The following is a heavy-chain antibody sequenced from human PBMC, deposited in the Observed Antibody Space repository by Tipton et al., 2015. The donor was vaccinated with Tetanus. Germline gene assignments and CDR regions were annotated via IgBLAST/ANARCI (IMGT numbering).Heavy chain of an antibody. D-gene: IGHD2-2*01. J-gene: IGHJ6*02. V-gene: IGHV1-18*04. CDR1: GYTFTSYG. CDR2: ISAYYGHT. CDR3: ARDSLLVVPAAPLVGLVGMDV. Sequence: QVQLVQSGAEVKKPGASVKVSCKASGYTFTSYGISWVRQAPGPGLEWIGWISAYYGHTNYAQKLQGRVTMTTDTSTSTAYMELRSLRSDDTAVYYCARDSLLVVPAAPLVGLVGMDVWGQGTTVTVSS.